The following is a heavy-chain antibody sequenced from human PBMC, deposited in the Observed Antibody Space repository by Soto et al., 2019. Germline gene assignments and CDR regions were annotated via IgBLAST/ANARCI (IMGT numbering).Heavy chain of an antibody. CDR3: ARKQAGFFYGIDY. Sequence: SETLSLTCTVSGGPISTGGYYWSWIRQYPGKGLEWLGYIDGSGYTFYNPSLQSRLTLSMDTSKNQFSLKLSSATAADTAVYFCARKQAGFFYGIDYWGQGTPVTVSS. CDR2: IDGSGYT. V-gene: IGHV4-31*03. D-gene: IGHD3-3*01. CDR1: GGPISTGGYY. J-gene: IGHJ4*02.